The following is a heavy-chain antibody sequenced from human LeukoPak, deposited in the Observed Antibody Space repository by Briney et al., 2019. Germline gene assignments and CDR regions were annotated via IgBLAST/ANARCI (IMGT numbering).Heavy chain of an antibody. CDR2: IWYDGSNK. CDR3: ARKFSVTFGGVIVKGDAFDI. Sequence: GGSLRLSCAASGFTFSSYGMHWVRQAPGKGLEWVAVIWYDGSNKYYADSVKGRFTISRDNSKNTLYLQMNSLRAEDTAVYYCARKFSVTFGGVIVKGDAFDIWGQGTMVTVSS. J-gene: IGHJ3*02. D-gene: IGHD3-16*02. CDR1: GFTFSSYG. V-gene: IGHV3-33*01.